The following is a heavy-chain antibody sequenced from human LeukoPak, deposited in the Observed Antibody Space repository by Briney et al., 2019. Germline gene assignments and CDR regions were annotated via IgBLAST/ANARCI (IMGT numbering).Heavy chain of an antibody. D-gene: IGHD2-2*01. J-gene: IGHJ6*03. CDR3: ARHDWDCSSTSCYHYMDV. V-gene: IGHV4-34*01. CDR1: GGSFSGYY. Sequence: SETLSLTCAVYGGSFSGYYWSWIRQPPGKGLEWIGEINHSGNTNYNPSLKSRVTISVDTSKNQFSLELSSVTAADTAVYYCARHDWDCSSTSCYHYMDVWGKGTTVTVSS. CDR2: INHSGNT.